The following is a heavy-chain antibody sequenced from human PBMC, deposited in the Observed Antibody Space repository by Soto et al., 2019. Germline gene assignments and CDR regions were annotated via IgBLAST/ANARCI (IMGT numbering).Heavy chain of an antibody. CDR3: ARELGGDAFDI. J-gene: IGHJ3*02. V-gene: IGHV1-18*01. D-gene: IGHD3-16*01. CDR1: GYTFTNYG. CDR2: ISAYNGNK. Sequence: QVQLVQSGAEVKKPGASVKVSCKASGYTFTNYGVIWVRQAPGQGLEWMGWISAYNGNKKYEQKLQGRVTMTTDTSTTTVYMELRSLRSDDTAVYYCARELGGDAFDIWGQGTMVTVSS.